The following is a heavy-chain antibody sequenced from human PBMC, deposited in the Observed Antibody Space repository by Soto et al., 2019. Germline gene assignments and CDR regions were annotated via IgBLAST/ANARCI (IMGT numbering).Heavy chain of an antibody. J-gene: IGHJ6*02. CDR1: GFTFSSYA. V-gene: IGHV3-23*01. CDR3: ARSPHKQWLVQGYYYGMDV. Sequence: GSLRLSCAASGFTFSSYAMSWVRQAPGKGLEWVSAISGSGGSTYYADSVKGRFTISRDNSKNTLYLQMNSLRAEDTAVYYCARSPHKQWLVQGYYYGMDVWGQGTTVTVSS. CDR2: ISGSGGST. D-gene: IGHD6-19*01.